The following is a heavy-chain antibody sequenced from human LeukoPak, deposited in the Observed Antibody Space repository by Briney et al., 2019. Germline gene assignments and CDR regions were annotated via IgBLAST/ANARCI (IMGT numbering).Heavy chain of an antibody. J-gene: IGHJ2*01. Sequence: GXLRLSCAASGFTFTNAWMSWVRQAPGKGLEWIGRIKSKTDGSTTDYAAPVKGRFTISRDDSEKRLYLQMNSLKTEDTAVYFCTTETNWYFDLWGRGTLVTXXS. CDR1: GFTFTNAW. CDR3: TTETNWYFDL. D-gene: IGHD1-1*01. V-gene: IGHV3-15*01. CDR2: IKSKTDGSTT.